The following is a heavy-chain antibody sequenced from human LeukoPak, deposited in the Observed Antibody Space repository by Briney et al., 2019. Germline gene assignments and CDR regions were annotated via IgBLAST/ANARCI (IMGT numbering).Heavy chain of an antibody. CDR3: ANDLPGCVWFDF. Sequence: AGGSLRLSCAASGFTFSSYAMSWVRQAPGKGLEWVSSISGSGHNTYYADSVKGRFTVSRDNSKNTLYLQMNSPRVEDTAVYHCANDLPGCVWFDFWGQGTLVTVSS. CDR1: GFTFSSYA. J-gene: IGHJ4*02. V-gene: IGHV3-23*01. CDR2: ISGSGHNT. D-gene: IGHD3-16*01.